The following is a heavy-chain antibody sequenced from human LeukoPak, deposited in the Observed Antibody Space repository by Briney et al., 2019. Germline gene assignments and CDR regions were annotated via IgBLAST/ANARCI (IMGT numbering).Heavy chain of an antibody. CDR2: IYPGDSDT. CDR3: ARRLKNSNGWTFDY. V-gene: IGHV5-51*01. Sequence: GESLKISCKGSGYSFTSYWIGWVRQMPGKGLEWMGIIYPGDSDTRYSPSFQGQVTISADRSINTAYLQWSSLKASDTAIYYCARRLKNSNGWTFDYRGQGTLVTVSS. CDR1: GYSFTSYW. D-gene: IGHD6-19*01. J-gene: IGHJ4*02.